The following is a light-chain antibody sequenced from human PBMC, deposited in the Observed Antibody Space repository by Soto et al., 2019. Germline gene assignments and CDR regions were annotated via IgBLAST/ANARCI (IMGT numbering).Light chain of an antibody. Sequence: DIQMTQSPSSLSASVGDRVPITCRASQAISNYLAWYQQKAGRVPELLIYATSTLQSGVPSRFSGSGSGTDFTLTISSLQPEDVATYYCQKYNTDRWTFGQGTKVEIK. J-gene: IGKJ1*01. CDR3: QKYNTDRWT. V-gene: IGKV1-27*01. CDR2: ATS. CDR1: QAISNY.